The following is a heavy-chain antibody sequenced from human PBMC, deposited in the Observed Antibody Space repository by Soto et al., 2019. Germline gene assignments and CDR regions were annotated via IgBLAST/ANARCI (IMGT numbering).Heavy chain of an antibody. CDR1: GGSFSGYY. V-gene: IGHV4-34*01. D-gene: IGHD3-10*01. Sequence: PSETLSLTCAVYGGSFSGYYWSWIRQPPGKGLEWIGEINHSGSTNYNPSLKSRVTISVDTSKNQFSLKLSSVTAADTAVYYCARGRYQYYYGSGSSPSYGMDVWGQGTTVTVSS. CDR2: INHSGST. J-gene: IGHJ6*02. CDR3: ARGRYQYYYGSGSSPSYGMDV.